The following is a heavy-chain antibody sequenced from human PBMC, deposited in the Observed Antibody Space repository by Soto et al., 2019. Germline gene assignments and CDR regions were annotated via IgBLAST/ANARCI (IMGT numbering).Heavy chain of an antibody. Sequence: GGSLRLSCAASGFTFSSYAMHWVRQAPGKGLEWVAVISYDGSNKYYADSVKGRFTISRDNSKNTLYLQMNSLRAEDTAVYYCARDGGYPYSRIPRTSYYYYGMDVWGQGTTVTVSS. V-gene: IGHV3-30-3*01. J-gene: IGHJ6*02. D-gene: IGHD6-13*01. CDR1: GFTFSSYA. CDR3: ARDGGYPYSRIPRTSYYYYGMDV. CDR2: ISYDGSNK.